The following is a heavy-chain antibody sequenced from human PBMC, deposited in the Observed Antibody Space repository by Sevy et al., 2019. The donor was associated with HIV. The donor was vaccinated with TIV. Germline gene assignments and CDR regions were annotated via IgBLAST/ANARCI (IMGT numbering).Heavy chain of an antibody. CDR2: IWDNGSKK. CDR1: GFTFRSYG. Sequence: GGSLRLSCAASGFTFRSYGMHWVRQAPGKGLEWVAVIWDNGSKKYYADSVKGRFTISRDNSKNTLYLQMNSLRAEDTAVYYCARGGYCTNNVRYGSIDYWGRGTLVTVSS. J-gene: IGHJ4*02. V-gene: IGHV3-33*01. D-gene: IGHD2-8*01. CDR3: ARGGYCTNNVRYGSIDY.